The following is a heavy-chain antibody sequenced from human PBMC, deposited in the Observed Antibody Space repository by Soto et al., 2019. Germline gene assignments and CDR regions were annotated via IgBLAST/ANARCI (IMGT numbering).Heavy chain of an antibody. J-gene: IGHJ2*01. Sequence: QLQLQESGSGLVKPSQTLSLTCTVSGASIASGGYCWSWIRQPPGKALESIGYVYQNGNAYLNPSLKSRVTMSVDKSKNQFSLKLSSVTAGDTAVYFWARGGADWSLRNFDVWGRGTLVSVSS. V-gene: IGHV4-30-2*01. D-gene: IGHD3-9*01. CDR3: ARGGADWSLRNFDV. CDR1: GASIASGGYC. CDR2: VYQNGNA.